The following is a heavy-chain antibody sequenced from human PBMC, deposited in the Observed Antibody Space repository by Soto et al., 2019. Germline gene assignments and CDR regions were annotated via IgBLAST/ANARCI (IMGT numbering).Heavy chain of an antibody. V-gene: IGHV3-66*01. CDR3: ARDFVVGGPTINYYYGMDV. Sequence: KGLEWISIIYSAGNTYYADSVKGRFTISRDNSKNTLYLQMNSLGAEDTAVYYCARDFVVGGPTINYYYGMDVWGQGTTVTVSS. CDR2: IYSAGNT. J-gene: IGHJ6*02. D-gene: IGHD1-26*01.